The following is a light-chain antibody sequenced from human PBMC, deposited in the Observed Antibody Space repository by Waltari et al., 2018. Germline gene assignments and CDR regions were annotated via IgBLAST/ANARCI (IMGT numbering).Light chain of an antibody. Sequence: QSALTQPASASGSPGQSITISCTGTRSAIGSFNLFSWYQQHPGKAPKLLIYEVDKRPSGVSDRFSGSKSGNTASLTISGLQAEDETDYYCYSYAGASTYVFGTGTKVTVL. J-gene: IGLJ1*01. CDR1: RSAIGSFNL. CDR2: EVD. V-gene: IGLV2-23*02. CDR3: YSYAGASTYV.